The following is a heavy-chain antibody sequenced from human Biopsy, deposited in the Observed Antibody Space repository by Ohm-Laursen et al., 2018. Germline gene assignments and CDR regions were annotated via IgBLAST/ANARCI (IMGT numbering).Heavy chain of an antibody. CDR2: FAPENGKT. CDR3: AADINVWNVNY. CDR1: GYAVTEFS. Sequence: ASVKVSCKVSGYAVTEFSMHWVRQAPGKGLEWMGGFAPENGKTTYAQKFQGRVAMTEDTSTDTAYMELSSLRSEDTAVYYCAADINVWNVNYWGQGTQVTVSS. D-gene: IGHD1-1*01. V-gene: IGHV1-24*01. J-gene: IGHJ4*02.